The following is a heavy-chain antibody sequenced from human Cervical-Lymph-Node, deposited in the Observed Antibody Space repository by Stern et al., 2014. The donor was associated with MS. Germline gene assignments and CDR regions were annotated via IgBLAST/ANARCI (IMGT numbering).Heavy chain of an antibody. V-gene: IGHV2-5*02. CDR1: GFSLSSYGMA. CDR2: LYWDDDK. Sequence: QVTLKESGPTLVQPTQTLTLTCSFSGFSLSSYGMAVGWIRQPPGKALEWLALLYWDDDKRYSPSLESRLTITKDTSKNEVVLTLSNVDPVDTATYYCAHRLVVTVGRTGNWFDPWGQGTLVTVSS. CDR3: AHRLVVTVGRTGNWFDP. D-gene: IGHD1-1*01. J-gene: IGHJ5*02.